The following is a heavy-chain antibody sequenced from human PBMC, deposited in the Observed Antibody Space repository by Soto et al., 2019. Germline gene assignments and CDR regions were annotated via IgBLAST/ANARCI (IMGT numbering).Heavy chain of an antibody. V-gene: IGHV3-48*02. J-gene: IGHJ4*02. CDR3: ARDVEGYYYDSSGYYFDY. CDR2: ISSSSSTI. D-gene: IGHD3-22*01. Sequence: GGSLRLSCAASGFTFSSYSMNWVRQAPGKGLEWVSYISSSSSTIYYADSVKGRFTISRDNAKNSLYLQMNSLTDEDTAVYYCARDVEGYYYDSSGYYFDYWGQGTLVTVYS. CDR1: GFTFSSYS.